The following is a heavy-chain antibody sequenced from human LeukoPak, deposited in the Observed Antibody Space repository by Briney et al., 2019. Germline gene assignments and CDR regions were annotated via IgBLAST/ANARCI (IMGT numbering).Heavy chain of an antibody. V-gene: IGHV3-23*01. J-gene: IGHJ6*02. CDR2: ISGSGGST. Sequence: PGRSLRLSCAASGFTFSSYAMSWVRQAPGKGLEWVSAISGSGGSTYYADSVKGRFTISRDNSKNTLYLQMNSLRAEDTAVYYCAKERGRYYYYGMDVWGQGTTVTVSS. CDR1: GFTFSSYA. CDR3: AKERGRYYYYGMDV. D-gene: IGHD2-15*01.